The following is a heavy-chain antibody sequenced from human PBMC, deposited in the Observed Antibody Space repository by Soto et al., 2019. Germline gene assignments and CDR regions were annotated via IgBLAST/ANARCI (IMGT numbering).Heavy chain of an antibody. CDR2: IYYTGNT. CDR3: ARRYGPGFDY. J-gene: IGHJ4*02. D-gene: IGHD4-17*01. CDR1: GGSISNSNYY. V-gene: IGHV4-39*01. Sequence: SETLSLTCTVSGGSISNSNYYWGWIRQPPGKGLEWIGSIYYTGNTYYNPSLKSRVTISVDTSKNQFSLKLSSVTAADTAVYYCARRYGPGFDYWGQGTLVTVSS.